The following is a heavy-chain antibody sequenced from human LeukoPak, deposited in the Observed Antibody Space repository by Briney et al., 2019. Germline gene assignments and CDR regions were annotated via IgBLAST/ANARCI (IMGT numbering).Heavy chain of an antibody. CDR2: ISGGGDST. J-gene: IGHJ4*02. Sequence: GGSLRLSCAASGFTFSSHWMSWVRQAPGKGLEWVSAISGGGDSTFYPDSVKGRFTISRDNSKNTLYLQMNSLTAEDTAVFYCAKGGDYDPFDFWGQGTLVTVSS. CDR3: AKGGDYDPFDF. V-gene: IGHV3-23*01. D-gene: IGHD4-17*01. CDR1: GFTFSSHW.